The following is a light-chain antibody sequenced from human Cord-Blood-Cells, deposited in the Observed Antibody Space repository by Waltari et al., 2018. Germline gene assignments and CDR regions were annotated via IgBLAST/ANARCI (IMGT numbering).Light chain of an antibody. CDR3: QQYGSSP. CDR2: GAS. Sequence: EIVLTQSPGTLSLSPGERATLSCRASQSVSSSYLAWYQQKPGQAPRLLIYGASSRDTGIPDRFSGSGSGTDFTLTISRLEPEDFAVYYCQQYGSSPFGGGTKVEIK. J-gene: IGKJ4*01. V-gene: IGKV3-20*01. CDR1: QSVSSSY.